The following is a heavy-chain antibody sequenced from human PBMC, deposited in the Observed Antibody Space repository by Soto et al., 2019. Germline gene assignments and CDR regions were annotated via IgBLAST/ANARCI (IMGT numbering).Heavy chain of an antibody. J-gene: IGHJ3*02. CDR3: TLGSWSAETFDI. Sequence: QVQLVQSGAKVKKPGSSVKVSCKASGGTFSTYTIIWVRQAPGQGLEWMGRILPMLDITNSAQRFQGRVTITADKSTSTAYLELSSLRSEDTAVYYCTLGSWSAETFDIWGRGTMVTVSS. CDR2: ILPMLDIT. V-gene: IGHV1-69*02. D-gene: IGHD6-13*01. CDR1: GGTFSTYT.